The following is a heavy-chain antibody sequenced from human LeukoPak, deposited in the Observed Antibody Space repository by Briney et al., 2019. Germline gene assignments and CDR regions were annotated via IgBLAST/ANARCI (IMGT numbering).Heavy chain of an antibody. CDR2: IIPILGIA. V-gene: IGHV1-69*02. CDR1: GGTFSSYT. Sequence: SVKVSCKASGGTFSSYTISWVRQAPGQGLEWMGRIIPILGIANYAQKFQGRVTITADNSTSTDYMELSSLRSEDTAVYYCARQPPDYYDSSGYYFPFDPWGQGTLVTVSS. J-gene: IGHJ5*02. D-gene: IGHD3-22*01. CDR3: ARQPPDYYDSSGYYFPFDP.